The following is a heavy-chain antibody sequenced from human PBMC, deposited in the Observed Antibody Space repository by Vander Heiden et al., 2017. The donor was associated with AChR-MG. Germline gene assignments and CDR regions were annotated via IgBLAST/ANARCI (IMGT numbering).Heavy chain of an antibody. CDR2: ISYDGSNK. V-gene: IGHV3-30-3*01. J-gene: IGHJ4*02. CDR3: ARDPPRMYYYDSSGSRPDY. D-gene: IGHD3-22*01. Sequence: AASGFTFSSYAMHWVRQAPGKGLEWVAVISYDGSNKYYADSVKGRFTISRDNSKNTLYLQMNSLRAEDTAVYYCARDPPRMYYYDSSGSRPDYWGQGTLVTVSS. CDR1: GFTFSSYA.